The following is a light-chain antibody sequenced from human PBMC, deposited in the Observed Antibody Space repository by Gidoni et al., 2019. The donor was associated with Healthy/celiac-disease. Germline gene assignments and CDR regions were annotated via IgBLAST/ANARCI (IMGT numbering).Light chain of an antibody. J-gene: IGLJ1*01. CDR3: SSYTSSSTQV. Sequence: QSPLTHPASVSGSPGPSITISCTGTTSDVGGYNYVSWYQQHPGKAPKLMIYDVNNRASGVSNRCSGSKSGNTASLTISGPQAEDEADYYCSSYTSSSTQVFGTGTKVTVL. CDR2: DVN. CDR1: TSDVGGYNY. V-gene: IGLV2-14*01.